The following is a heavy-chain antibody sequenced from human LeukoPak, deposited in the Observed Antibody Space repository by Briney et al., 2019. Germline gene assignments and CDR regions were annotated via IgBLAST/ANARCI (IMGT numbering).Heavy chain of an antibody. D-gene: IGHD5-18*01. Sequence: PSETLSLTCTVSGGSISSYFWSWIRHPPGKGLESIGYIYYSGSTNYNPSLKSRFTISADTSKNQFSLKLTSVTAADTAVYYCARHAYSYTPWFAPWGQGTLVTVSS. CDR1: GGSISSYF. J-gene: IGHJ5*02. V-gene: IGHV4-59*08. CDR2: IYYSGST. CDR3: ARHAYSYTPWFAP.